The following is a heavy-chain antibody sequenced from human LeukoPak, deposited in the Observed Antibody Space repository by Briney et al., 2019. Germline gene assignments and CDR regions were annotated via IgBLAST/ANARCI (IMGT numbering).Heavy chain of an antibody. CDR2: IYYSGST. V-gene: IGHV4-59*01. D-gene: IGHD3-10*01. Sequence: SETLSLTCTVSGGSISSYYWSWIRQPPGEGLEWIGYIYYSGSTNYNPSLKSRATISLDTPKNQFSLNLGSVTAADTAVYYCARDGSGRSLQYWGQGTLVTVSS. CDR3: ARDGSGRSLQY. J-gene: IGHJ4*02. CDR1: GGSISSYY.